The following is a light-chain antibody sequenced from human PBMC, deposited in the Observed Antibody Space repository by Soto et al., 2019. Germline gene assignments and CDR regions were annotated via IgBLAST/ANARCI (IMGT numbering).Light chain of an antibody. J-gene: IGKJ1*01. CDR1: QGISSY. Sequence: IQLTQSPSSLSASVGDRVTITCRASQGISSYFAWYQQKPGTAPKLLIYAASTLQSGVPSRFSGSGSGTDFTLTISSLQPEDFATYYCQQLNSYPWTFGQGTKVEIK. CDR3: QQLNSYPWT. V-gene: IGKV1-9*01. CDR2: AAS.